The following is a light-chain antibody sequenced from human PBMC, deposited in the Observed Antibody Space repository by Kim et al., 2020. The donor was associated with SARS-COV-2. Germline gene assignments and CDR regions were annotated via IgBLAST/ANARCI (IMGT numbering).Light chain of an antibody. V-gene: IGLV2-14*03. CDR1: SSDVGGYNY. CDR2: DVN. Sequence: PGQSITISCTGTSSDVGGYNYVSWYRQHPGKAPKLMIYDVNNRPSGVSNRFSGSKSGNTASLTISGLQAEDEADYYCSSYTTSSTLFGGGTKLTVL. J-gene: IGLJ3*02. CDR3: SSYTTSSTL.